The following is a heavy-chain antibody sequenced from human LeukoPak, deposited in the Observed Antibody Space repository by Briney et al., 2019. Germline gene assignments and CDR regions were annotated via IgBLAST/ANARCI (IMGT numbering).Heavy chain of an antibody. V-gene: IGHV4-59*08. Sequence: PSETLSLTCTVSGGSISSYYWSWIRQPPGKGLEWIGYIYYSGTTNYNPSLKSRVTISVDTSKNQFSLKLSSVTAADTAVYYCARHGTVTTLFDYWGQGTLVTVSS. D-gene: IGHD4-17*01. CDR1: GGSISSYY. CDR2: IYYSGTT. CDR3: ARHGTVTTLFDY. J-gene: IGHJ4*02.